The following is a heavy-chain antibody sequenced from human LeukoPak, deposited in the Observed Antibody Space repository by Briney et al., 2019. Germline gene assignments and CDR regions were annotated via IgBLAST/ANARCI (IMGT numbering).Heavy chain of an antibody. CDR2: ISGSGGST. V-gene: IGHV3-23*01. CDR3: AKSPTLPQLRHYDSSGYFDY. D-gene: IGHD3-22*01. Sequence: PGGSLRLSCAASGFTSSSYAMSWVRQAPGKGLEWVSAISGSGGSTYYADSVKGRFTISRDNSKNTLYLQMNSLRAEDTAVYYCAKSPTLPQLRHYDSSGYFDYWGQGTLVTVSS. J-gene: IGHJ4*02. CDR1: GFTSSSYA.